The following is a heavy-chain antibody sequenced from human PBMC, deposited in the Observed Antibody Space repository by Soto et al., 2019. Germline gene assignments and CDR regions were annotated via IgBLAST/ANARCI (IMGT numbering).Heavy chain of an antibody. CDR2: EYSGST. D-gene: IGHD6-19*01. CDR3: ATYTSGGGGRGY. Sequence: QVQLQESGPGLVTPSETLSLTCTVSGASITRDHWNWIRQPPGKGLEWIGEYSGSTNYNPSLKSRVTISVDTSNNQFSLKLSSVTAADTAVYFCATYTSGGGGRGYWGQGTLVTVSS. V-gene: IGHV4-59*08. CDR1: GASITRDH. J-gene: IGHJ4*02.